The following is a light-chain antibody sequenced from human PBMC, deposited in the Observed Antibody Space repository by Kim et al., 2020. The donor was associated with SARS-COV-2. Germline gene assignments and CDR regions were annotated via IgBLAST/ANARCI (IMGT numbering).Light chain of an antibody. CDR3: QQFKSFYT. CDR1: QSISTW. J-gene: IGKJ2*01. V-gene: IGKV1-5*01. CDR2: EAS. Sequence: LSASVGERVTITCRASQSISTWLAWYQHKPGRAPKLLIYEASILQSGVPSRFSGSGSGTEFTLTISSLQPDDFATYYCQQFKSFYTFGQGTKLEI.